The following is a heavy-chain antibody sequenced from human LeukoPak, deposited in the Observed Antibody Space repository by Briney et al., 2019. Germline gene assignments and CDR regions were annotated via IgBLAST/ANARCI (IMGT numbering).Heavy chain of an antibody. D-gene: IGHD3-10*01. J-gene: IGHJ6*03. Sequence: SETLSLTCTVSGGSISSYYWSWIRQPPGKGLEWIGYIHYSGSTNYNPSLKSRVTISVDTSKNQSSLKLSSVTVAGTAVYYCARASAFGEFRTGYYYYMDVWGKGTTVTISS. V-gene: IGHV4-59*01. CDR2: IHYSGST. CDR1: GGSISSYY. CDR3: ARASAFGEFRTGYYYYMDV.